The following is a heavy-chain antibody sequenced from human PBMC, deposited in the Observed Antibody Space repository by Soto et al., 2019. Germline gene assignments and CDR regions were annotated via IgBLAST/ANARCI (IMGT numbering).Heavy chain of an antibody. D-gene: IGHD3-10*01. V-gene: IGHV3-33*01. J-gene: IGHJ6*03. Sequence: GGSLRLSCAASGFTFSSYGMHWVRQAPGKGLEWVAVIWYDGSNKYYADSVKGRFTISRDNSKNTLYLQMNSLRAEDTAVYYCARESNYYGSGSYGFYYYMEVWGKGTTVTVSS. CDR1: GFTFSSYG. CDR2: IWYDGSNK. CDR3: ARESNYYGSGSYGFYYYMEV.